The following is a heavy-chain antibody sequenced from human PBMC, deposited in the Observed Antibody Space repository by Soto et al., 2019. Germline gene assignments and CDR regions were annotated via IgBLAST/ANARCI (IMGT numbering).Heavy chain of an antibody. CDR1: GYSISSGYY. J-gene: IGHJ4*02. CDR2: VYHSGTT. V-gene: IGHV4-38-2*01. Sequence: SETLSLTCGVSGYSISSGYYWGWIRQPPGKGLEWIGSVYHSGTTYYNPSLKSRVTISLDTSKNQFSLRLTSVTAADTAMYFCTRSLYSSSWYAGSWGQGTLVTVSS. CDR3: TRSLYSSSWYAGS. D-gene: IGHD6-13*01.